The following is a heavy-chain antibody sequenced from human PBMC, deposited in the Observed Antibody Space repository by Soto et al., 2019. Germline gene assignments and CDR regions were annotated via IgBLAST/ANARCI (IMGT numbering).Heavy chain of an antibody. CDR3: ASMLGGRLLFDY. CDR2: IHDNGDT. V-gene: IGHV4-59*01. J-gene: IGHJ4*02. Sequence: QVQLQESGPGLVKPSETLSLTCTVSGGSIWSWIRQPPGKGLEWIGYIHDNGDTNYNPSLESRVTTSVDPSRNQFSLRLRSVSPADTAVYYCASMLGGRLLFDYWGQGILVTVSS. CDR1: GGSI. D-gene: IGHD3-10*02.